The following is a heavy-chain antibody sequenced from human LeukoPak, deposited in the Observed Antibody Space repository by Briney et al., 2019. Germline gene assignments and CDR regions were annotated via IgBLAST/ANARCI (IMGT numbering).Heavy chain of an antibody. CDR3: AKAQGYSSGNYFDY. CDR1: GFTFSSYA. CDR2: ISGNGGST. J-gene: IGHJ4*02. V-gene: IGHV3-23*01. D-gene: IGHD6-19*01. Sequence: GGSLRLSCAASGFTFSSYAMSWVRQAPGKGLEWVSAISGNGGSTYYADSVKGRFTISRDNSKNTLYLQMNSLRAEDTAVYYCAKAQGYSSGNYFDYWGRGTLVTVSS.